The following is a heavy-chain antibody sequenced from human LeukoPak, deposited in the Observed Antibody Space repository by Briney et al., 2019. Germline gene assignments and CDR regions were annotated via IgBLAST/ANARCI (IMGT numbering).Heavy chain of an antibody. CDR3: AESTTTASGLYYMDV. CDR2: IIAIFGTA. J-gene: IGHJ6*03. Sequence: SVKVSCKASGGTFSSYAISWVRQAPGQGLEWMGGIIAIFGTANYAQKLQGRVTITTDESTSTAYMELSSLRSEDTAVYYCAESTTTASGLYYMDVWGKGTTVTVSS. V-gene: IGHV1-69*05. CDR1: GGTFSSYA. D-gene: IGHD1-1*01.